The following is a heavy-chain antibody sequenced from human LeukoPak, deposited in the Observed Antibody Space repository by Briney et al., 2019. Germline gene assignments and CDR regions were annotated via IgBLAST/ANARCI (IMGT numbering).Heavy chain of an antibody. D-gene: IGHD3-16*01. Sequence: GGSLRLSCAASGFTFSSYWMSWVRQAPGKGLEWVANIKQDGSEKYYVDSVKGRFTISRDNAKNSLYLQMNSLRAEDTAVYYCAREPYVRSYYYYMDVWGKGTTVTISS. V-gene: IGHV3-7*01. CDR2: IKQDGSEK. CDR3: AREPYVRSYYYYMDV. CDR1: GFTFSSYW. J-gene: IGHJ6*03.